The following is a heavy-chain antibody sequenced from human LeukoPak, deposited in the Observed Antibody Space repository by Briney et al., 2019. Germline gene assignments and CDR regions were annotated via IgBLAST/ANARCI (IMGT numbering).Heavy chain of an antibody. V-gene: IGHV1-8*01. J-gene: IGHJ6*02. Sequence: GASVKVSCKASGYTFTSYDINWVRQATGQGLEWMGWMNPNSGNTGYAQKFQGRVTMTRNTSISTAYMELSSLRSEDTAVYYCACYGCSYGYYYGMDVWGQGTTVTVSS. CDR3: ACYGCSYGYYYGMDV. D-gene: IGHD5-18*01. CDR1: GYTFTSYD. CDR2: MNPNSGNT.